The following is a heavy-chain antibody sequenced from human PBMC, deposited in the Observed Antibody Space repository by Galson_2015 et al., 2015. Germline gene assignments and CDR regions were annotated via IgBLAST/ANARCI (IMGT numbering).Heavy chain of an antibody. J-gene: IGHJ4*02. CDR1: GFTFSSYG. CDR2: IWYDGSNK. Sequence: SLRLSCAASGFTFSSYGMHWVRQAPGKGLEWVAVIWYDGSNKYYADSVKGRFTISRDNSKNTLYLQMNSLRAEDTAVYYCAREAYDSSGYYHNYFDYWGQGTLVTVSS. CDR3: AREAYDSSGYYHNYFDY. V-gene: IGHV3-33*01. D-gene: IGHD3-22*01.